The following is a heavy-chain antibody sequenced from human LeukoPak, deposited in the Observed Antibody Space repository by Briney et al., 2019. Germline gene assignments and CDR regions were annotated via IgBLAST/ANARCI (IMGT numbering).Heavy chain of an antibody. CDR1: RGSISSGGYY. CDR3: ARRTPKLYYYYMDV. CDR2: IYYSGST. Sequence: SETLSLTCTVSRGSISSGGYYWSWIRQPPGKGLEWIGYIYYSGSTYYNPSLKSRVTISVDTSKNQFSLKLSSVTAADTAVYYCARRTPKLYYYYMDVWGKGTTVTVSS. V-gene: IGHV4-31*03. D-gene: IGHD1/OR15-1a*01. J-gene: IGHJ6*03.